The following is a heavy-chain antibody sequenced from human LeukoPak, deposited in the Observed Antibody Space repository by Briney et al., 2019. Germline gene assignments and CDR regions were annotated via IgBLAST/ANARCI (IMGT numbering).Heavy chain of an antibody. J-gene: IGHJ5*02. CDR2: IYKSGST. V-gene: IGHV4-61*09. D-gene: IGHD2-15*01. Sequence: SETLSLTCTVSGGSISSGSYYCSWIRQPAGKGLEWIGHIYKSGSTNYNPSLKSRVTISVDASKNQFSLQLTSVTAADTALYYCAREDLVVIPAQRRWFDPWGQGTLVIVSS. CDR1: GGSISSGSYY. CDR3: AREDLVVIPAQRRWFDP.